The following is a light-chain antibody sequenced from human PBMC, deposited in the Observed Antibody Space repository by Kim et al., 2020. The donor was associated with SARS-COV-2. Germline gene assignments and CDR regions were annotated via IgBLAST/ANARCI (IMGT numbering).Light chain of an antibody. J-gene: IGKJ4*01. CDR1: ESVKSN. Sequence: FAPGDRATLSVRASESVKSNLAWYQQKPGQAPRLLIDLASNRATGIPARFSGSGSGTDFTLTISRLEPEDFAVYYCQQRNNWPLSFGGGTKVDIK. CDR2: LAS. CDR3: QQRNNWPLS. V-gene: IGKV3-11*01.